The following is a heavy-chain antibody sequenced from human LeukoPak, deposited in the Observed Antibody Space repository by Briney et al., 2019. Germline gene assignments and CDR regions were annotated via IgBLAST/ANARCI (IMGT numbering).Heavy chain of an antibody. D-gene: IGHD2-21*01. CDR2: IYHSGST. CDR3: ARYSRSDYYFDY. CDR1: GGSISSGGYS. Sequence: PSETLSLTCAVSGGSISSGGYSWSWIRQPPGKGLEWIGYIYHSGSTYYYPSLKSRVTISVDRSKDQFSLKLSSVTAADTAVYYCARYSRSDYYFDYWGQGTLVTVSS. J-gene: IGHJ4*02. V-gene: IGHV4-30-2*01.